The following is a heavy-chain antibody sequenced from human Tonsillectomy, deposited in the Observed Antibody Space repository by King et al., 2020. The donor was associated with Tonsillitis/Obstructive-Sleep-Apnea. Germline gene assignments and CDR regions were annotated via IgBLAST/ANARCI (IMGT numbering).Heavy chain of an antibody. CDR3: ARDRASSSWYYNWFDT. V-gene: IGHV6-1*01. CDR2: TYYRSKWYN. CDR1: GDSVSSNSAA. J-gene: IGHJ5*02. Sequence: VQLQQSGPGLVKPSQTLSLTCAISGDSVSSNSAAWNWIRQSPSRGLEWLCRTYYRSKWYNDYAVSVKSRLSINPETSKNQFSLQLNSVTPEDTGVYYCARDRASSSWYYNWFDTWGQGTLVTVSS. D-gene: IGHD6-13*01.